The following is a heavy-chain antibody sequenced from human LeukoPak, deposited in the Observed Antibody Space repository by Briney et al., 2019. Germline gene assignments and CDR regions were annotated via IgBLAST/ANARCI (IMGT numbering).Heavy chain of an antibody. Sequence: RSQTLSLTCAISGDSVSSNSVTWNWIRQSPSRGLDWLGRTYYRSTWYNDYAVSVRGRITVNPDTSKNQFSLHLNSVTPEDTAVYYCARRLTQYDCFDPWGQGILVTVSS. V-gene: IGHV6-1*01. D-gene: IGHD2-2*01. CDR2: TYYRSTWYN. CDR1: GDSVSSNSVT. J-gene: IGHJ5*02. CDR3: ARRLTQYDCFDP.